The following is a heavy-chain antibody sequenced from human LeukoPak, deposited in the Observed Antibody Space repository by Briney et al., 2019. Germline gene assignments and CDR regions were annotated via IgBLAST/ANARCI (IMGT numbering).Heavy chain of an antibody. CDR2: KHHSGST. Sequence: SETLSLTCTVSGYSISSGYYWGWIRQPPGKGLEWIGAKHHSGSTYYNPSLKSRVTISLDTSKNQFSLKLTSVTAADTAVYYCARDPLNCSGGSCYDWGQGTLVTVS. D-gene: IGHD2-15*01. CDR3: ARDPLNCSGGSCYD. J-gene: IGHJ4*02. CDR1: GYSISSGYY. V-gene: IGHV4-38-2*02.